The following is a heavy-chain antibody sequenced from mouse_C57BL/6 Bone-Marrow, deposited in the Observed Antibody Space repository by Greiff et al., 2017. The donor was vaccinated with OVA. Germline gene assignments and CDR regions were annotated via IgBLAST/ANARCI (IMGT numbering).Heavy chain of an antibody. V-gene: IGHV1-69*01. CDR3: ARDGYYGDAMDY. D-gene: IGHD2-3*01. J-gene: IGHJ4*01. CDR2: IDPSDSYT. Sequence: QVQLQQPGAELVMPGASVKLSCKASGYTFTSYWMHWVKQRPGQGLEWIGEIDPSDSYTNYNQKFKGKSTLTVDKSSSTADMQLSSLTSEDSAVYDCARDGYYGDAMDYWGQGTSVTVSS. CDR1: GYTFTSYW.